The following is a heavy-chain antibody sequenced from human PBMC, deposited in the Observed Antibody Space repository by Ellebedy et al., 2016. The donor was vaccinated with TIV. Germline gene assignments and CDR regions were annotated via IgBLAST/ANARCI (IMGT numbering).Heavy chain of an antibody. V-gene: IGHV4-39*07. Sequence: MPSETLSLTCTVSGGSISSSTYYWGWIRQPPGNGLEWIGNFYYSGSTYYNPSLKSRVTISLDTPRNQFSLKLSPVTAADTAVYFCARNGLVRGVMPIDYWGQGTLVTVSS. J-gene: IGHJ4*02. CDR1: GGSISSSTYY. D-gene: IGHD3-10*01. CDR2: FYYSGST. CDR3: ARNGLVRGVMPIDY.